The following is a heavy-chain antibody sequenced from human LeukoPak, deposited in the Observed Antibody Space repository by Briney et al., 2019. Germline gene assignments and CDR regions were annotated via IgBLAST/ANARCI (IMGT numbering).Heavy chain of an antibody. J-gene: IGHJ2*01. CDR2: ILYDGSNK. D-gene: IGHD5-24*01. CDR3: ATDRDEMATLQGLFWYFDL. Sequence: GGSLRLSCAASGFIFSSYSMHWVRQAPGKGLECVAAILYDGSNKYYADSVRGRFTISKDNSKNTDSLKMKSLRAEDTPRYYCATDRDEMATLQGLFWYFDLWGRGTLLTVSS. V-gene: IGHV3-30*04. CDR1: GFIFSSYS.